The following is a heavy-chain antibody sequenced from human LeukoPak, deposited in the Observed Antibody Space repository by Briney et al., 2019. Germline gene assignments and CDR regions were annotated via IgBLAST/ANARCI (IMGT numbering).Heavy chain of an antibody. D-gene: IGHD3-9*01. CDR3: ARGANDILTGYLYYFDY. CDR1: GGTFSSYA. CDR2: IIPIFGTA. Sequence: SVKVSCKASGGTFSSYAISWVRQAPGQGLEWMGGIIPIFGTANYAQKFQGRVTITTDESTSTAYMELSSLRSEDTAVYYCARGANDILTGYLYYFDYWGQGTLVTVSS. J-gene: IGHJ4*02. V-gene: IGHV1-69*05.